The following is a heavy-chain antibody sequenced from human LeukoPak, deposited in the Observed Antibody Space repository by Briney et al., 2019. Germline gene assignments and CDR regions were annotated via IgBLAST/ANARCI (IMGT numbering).Heavy chain of an antibody. CDR2: ISSSSYI. CDR1: GFTFSSYS. CDR3: AREAIAARTFDY. D-gene: IGHD6-6*01. J-gene: IGHJ4*02. V-gene: IGHV3-21*01. Sequence: AGGSLRLSCAASGFTFSSYSMNWVRQAPGKGLEWVSSISSSSYIYYADSVKGRFTISRDNAKNSLYLQMNSLRAEDTAVYYCAREAIAARTFDYWGQGTLVTVSS.